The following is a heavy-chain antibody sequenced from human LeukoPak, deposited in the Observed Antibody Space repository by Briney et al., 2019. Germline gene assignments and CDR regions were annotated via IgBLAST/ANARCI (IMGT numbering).Heavy chain of an antibody. J-gene: IGHJ5*02. CDR2: IKQDGSEK. CDR3: ARSGKRYCSGGSCYGWFDP. CDR1: GFSFSTYA. D-gene: IGHD2-15*01. Sequence: PGGSLRLSCAASGFSFSTYAMSWVRQAPGKGLEWVANIKQDGSEKYYVDSVKGRFTISRDNAKNSLYLQMNSLRAEDTAVYYCARSGKRYCSGGSCYGWFDPWGQGTLVTVSS. V-gene: IGHV3-7*01.